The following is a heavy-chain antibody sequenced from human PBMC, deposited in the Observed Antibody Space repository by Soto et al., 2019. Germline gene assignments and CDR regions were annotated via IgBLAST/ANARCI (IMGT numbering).Heavy chain of an antibody. CDR1: GFTFSNYW. Sequence: GGSLRLSCAASGFTFSNYWMHWVRQAPGKGLVWVSRINSDGSATSYADSVSGRFTISRDNAKNTLYLQMNSLRAEDTAVYYCARDIPTIIAAGTFDNWFDPWGQGTLVTVSS. J-gene: IGHJ5*02. V-gene: IGHV3-74*01. CDR2: INSDGSAT. CDR3: ARDIPTIIAAGTFDNWFDP. D-gene: IGHD6-13*01.